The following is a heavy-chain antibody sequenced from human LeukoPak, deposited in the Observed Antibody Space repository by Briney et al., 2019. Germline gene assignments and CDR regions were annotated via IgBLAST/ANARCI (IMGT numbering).Heavy chain of an antibody. CDR1: GYSISSGYY. Sequence: SETLSLTCAVSGYSISSGYYWGWIRQPPGKGLEWIGSIYHSGSTYYNPSLKSRVTISVDTSKNQFSLKLSSVTAADTAVYYCARLVVGGYRYYYYMDVWGKGTTVTVSS. CDR3: ARLVVGGYRYYYYMDV. CDR2: IYHSGST. D-gene: IGHD3-16*02. V-gene: IGHV4-38-2*01. J-gene: IGHJ6*03.